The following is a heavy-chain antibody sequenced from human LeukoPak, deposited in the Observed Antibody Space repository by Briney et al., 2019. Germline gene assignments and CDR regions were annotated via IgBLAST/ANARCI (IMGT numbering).Heavy chain of an antibody. D-gene: IGHD5-18*01. J-gene: IGHJ4*02. CDR1: GGSISSDIYY. CDR2: IFYSGST. Sequence: TTSETLSLTCTVSGGSISSDIYYWGWIRQPPGKGLEWIGSIFYSGSTYYTPTLKSRVTISIDTSKNQFSLKLSSVTAADTAVYYCARETGYGLKEKEYYFDYGGKEPLVTVSS. V-gene: IGHV4-39*02. CDR3: ARETGYGLKEKEYYFDY.